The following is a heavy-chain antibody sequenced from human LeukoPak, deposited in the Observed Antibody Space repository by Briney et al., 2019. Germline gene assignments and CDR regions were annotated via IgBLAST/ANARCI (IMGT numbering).Heavy chain of an antibody. D-gene: IGHD3-22*01. CDR1: GYTLTDYY. Sequence: AASVTVSCKASGYTLTDYYIHWVRQAPGQGLEWMGRTNPTSGDTNYAQRFQGRVTMTRDTSTSTAYMELSGLRSDDTAIYYCARGVVYYRLDFWGQGALVAVSS. J-gene: IGHJ4*02. CDR3: ARGVVYYRLDF. V-gene: IGHV1-2*06. CDR2: TNPTSGDT.